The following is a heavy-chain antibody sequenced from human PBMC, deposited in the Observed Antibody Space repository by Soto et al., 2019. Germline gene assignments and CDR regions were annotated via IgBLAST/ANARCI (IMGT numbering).Heavy chain of an antibody. D-gene: IGHD2-15*01. CDR3: ARALGRGISLEGYCSGGSCPRLGY. Sequence: PGGSLRLSCAASGFTFSDYYMSWIRQAPGKGLERVSYISSSGSTIYYADSVKGRFTISRDNAKNSLYLQMNSLRAEDTAVYYCARALGRGISLEGYCSGGSCPRLGYWGQGTLVTVSS. CDR1: GFTFSDYY. V-gene: IGHV3-11*01. J-gene: IGHJ4*02. CDR2: ISSSGSTI.